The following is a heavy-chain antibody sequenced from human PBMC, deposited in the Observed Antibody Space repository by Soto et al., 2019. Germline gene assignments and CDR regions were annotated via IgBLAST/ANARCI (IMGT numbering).Heavy chain of an antibody. CDR1: RYSFTSYW. D-gene: IGHD3-22*01. Sequence: RGESLKISCKGSRYSFTSYWISWVRQMPGKGLEWMGRIDPSDSYTNYSPSFQGHVTISADKSISTAYLQWSSLKASDTAMYYCARSSGHWDYYYGMDVWGQGTTVTVSS. V-gene: IGHV5-10-1*01. J-gene: IGHJ6*02. CDR3: ARSSGHWDYYYGMDV. CDR2: IDPSDSYT.